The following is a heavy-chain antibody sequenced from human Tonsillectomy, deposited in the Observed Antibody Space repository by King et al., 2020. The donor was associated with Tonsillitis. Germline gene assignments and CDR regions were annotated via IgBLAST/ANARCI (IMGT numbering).Heavy chain of an antibody. Sequence: ESGGGLVQPGGSLRLSCAASGFTFSSYWMSWVRQAPGKGLEGVANIKQDGSEKYYVDSVKGRFTISRDKAKNSLYLQMNSLRAEETAVYYCAREQVSSGWTLYYYYYYGMDVWGQGTTVTVSS. V-gene: IGHV3-7*01. J-gene: IGHJ6*02. D-gene: IGHD6-19*01. CDR1: GFTFSSYW. CDR3: AREQVSSGWTLYYYYYYGMDV. CDR2: IKQDGSEK.